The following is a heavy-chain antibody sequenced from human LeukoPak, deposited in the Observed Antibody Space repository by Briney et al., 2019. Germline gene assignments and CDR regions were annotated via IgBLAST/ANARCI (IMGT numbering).Heavy chain of an antibody. J-gene: IGHJ6*02. CDR1: GFTFSSYS. CDR3: ARDRGLGSSYGMDV. Sequence: GGSLRLSCAASGFTFSSYSMNWVRQAPGKGLEWVSSISSSSSHIYYADSVKGRFTISRDNAKNSLYLQMNSLRAEDTAVYYCARDRGLGSSYGMDVWGQGTTVTVSS. D-gene: IGHD3-10*01. CDR2: ISSSSSHI. V-gene: IGHV3-21*01.